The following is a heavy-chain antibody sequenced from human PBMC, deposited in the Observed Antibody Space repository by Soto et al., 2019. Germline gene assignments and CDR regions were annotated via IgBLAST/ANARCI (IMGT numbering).Heavy chain of an antibody. D-gene: IGHD6-13*01. CDR2: INHSGST. CDR3: ARGRDSSSAGPDY. V-gene: IGHV4-34*01. Sequence: PSETLSLTCAVYGGSFSGYYWSWIRQPPGKGLEWIGEINHSGSTNYNPSLKSRVTISVDTSKNQFSLKLSSVTAADTAVYYCARGRDSSSAGPDYWGQGTLVTVSS. CDR1: GGSFSGYY. J-gene: IGHJ4*02.